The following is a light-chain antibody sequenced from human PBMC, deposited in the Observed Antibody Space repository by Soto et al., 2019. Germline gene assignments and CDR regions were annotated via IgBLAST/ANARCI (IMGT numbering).Light chain of an antibody. Sequence: EIVMTQSPATLSVSPGERATLSCRASQSLTSNLAWYQQKPGQAPSLLIYGASTRATGIPARFSGSGSGTEFTLTISSLQSEDFAVYYCQQYNDWPSHITFGPGTKVDI. CDR2: GAS. CDR1: QSLTSN. CDR3: QQYNDWPSHIT. J-gene: IGKJ3*01. V-gene: IGKV3-15*01.